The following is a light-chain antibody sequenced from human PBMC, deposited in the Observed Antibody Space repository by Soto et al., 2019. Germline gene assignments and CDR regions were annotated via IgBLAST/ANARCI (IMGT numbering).Light chain of an antibody. CDR1: QTINNY. CDR2: AAS. Sequence: DIQMTQSPSSLSASVGDRVTITCRASQTINNYVSWYQKKPGKAPKSLIYAASTLQRGVPTRFSGSGSGTDFTLTINSLQPEDSAIYYCQQSAKIPRTFGQGTKVEI. J-gene: IGKJ1*01. CDR3: QQSAKIPRT. V-gene: IGKV1-39*01.